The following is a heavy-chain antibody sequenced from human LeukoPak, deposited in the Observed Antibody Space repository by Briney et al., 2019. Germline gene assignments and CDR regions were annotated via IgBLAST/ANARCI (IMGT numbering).Heavy chain of an antibody. CDR2: IDPSSTYT. D-gene: IGHD3-22*01. CDR3: ARDQYYYDTSGYRGLYH. Sequence: GGSLRLSCAASGFTFRSYSMNWVRQAPGKGLEWVPAIDPSSTYTYYADSVKGRFTISRDNAENSLYLQMNSLRVEDTAVYYCARDQYYYDTSGYRGLYHWGQGTLVTVSS. J-gene: IGHJ5*02. V-gene: IGHV3-21*01. CDR1: GFTFRSYS.